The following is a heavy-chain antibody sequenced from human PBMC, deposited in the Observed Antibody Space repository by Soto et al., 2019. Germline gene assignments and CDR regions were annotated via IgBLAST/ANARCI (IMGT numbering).Heavy chain of an antibody. Sequence: HCGSERLCFVASKFTDIGYAVSCVRKAPGKELEWVSALSCTGGSTYSPDSVKGRFTSSRDNSKNTVYLQMNSLRAEDAAVYYCAKEMTSGYYLFDYWGQGTLVTVYS. J-gene: IGHJ4*02. D-gene: IGHD3-22*01. CDR2: LSCTGGST. V-gene: IGHV3-23*01. CDR3: AKEMTSGYYLFDY. CDR1: KFTDIGYA.